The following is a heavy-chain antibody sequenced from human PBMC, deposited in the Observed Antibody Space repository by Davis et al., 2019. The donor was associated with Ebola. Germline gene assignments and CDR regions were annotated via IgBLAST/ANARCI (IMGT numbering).Heavy chain of an antibody. V-gene: IGHV4-59*02. J-gene: IGHJ4*02. CDR3: AALAGY. Sequence: MPSETLSLTCSVSGGSVKSHYWSWIRQPPGKGLEWIGYFFYSGNTNYNPSLMSRATISLNTSTNQVSLKLKSVTTADTAVYYCAALAGYWGQGTLVTVSS. CDR1: GGSVKSHY. CDR2: FFYSGNT.